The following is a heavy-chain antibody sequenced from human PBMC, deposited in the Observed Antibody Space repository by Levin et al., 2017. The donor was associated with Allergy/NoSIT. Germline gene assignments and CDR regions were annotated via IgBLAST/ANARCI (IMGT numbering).Heavy chain of an antibody. D-gene: IGHD1-26*01. CDR3: ARLGAGADAEYFQH. Sequence: GGSLRLSCAASGFTFSSYSMNWVRQAPGKGLEWVSSISSSSSYIYYADSVKGRFTISRDNAKNSLYLQMNSLRAEDTAVYYCARLGAGADAEYFQHWGQGTLVTVSS. CDR2: ISSSSSYI. CDR1: GFTFSSYS. J-gene: IGHJ1*01. V-gene: IGHV3-21*01.